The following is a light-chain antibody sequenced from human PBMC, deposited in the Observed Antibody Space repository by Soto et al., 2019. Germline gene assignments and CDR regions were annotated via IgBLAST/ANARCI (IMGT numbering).Light chain of an antibody. V-gene: IGKV1-39*01. CDR1: QNISSN. Sequence: DIQMTQSPSSLSPSVGDRVAITCRASQNISSNLNWYQQKLGKAPKLLMYATSSLQSGAPSRFSGSGSGTDFTLTISCLQPEDFATYYCQQSYSTPWTFDQGTKVEIK. CDR3: QQSYSTPWT. J-gene: IGKJ1*01. CDR2: ATS.